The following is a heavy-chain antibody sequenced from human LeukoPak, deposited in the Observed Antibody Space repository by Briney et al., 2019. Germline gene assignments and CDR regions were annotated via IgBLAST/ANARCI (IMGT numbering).Heavy chain of an antibody. D-gene: IGHD3-16*01. V-gene: IGHV3-23*01. CDR1: GFTFSSYA. CDR3: ARDSEPSTFGGVAHFDY. J-gene: IGHJ4*02. Sequence: PGGSLRLSCAASGFTFSSYAMSWVRQAPGKGLEWVSAISGSGGSTYYADSVKGRFTISRDNAKNSLYLQMNSLRAEDTAVYYCARDSEPSTFGGVAHFDYWGQGTLVTVSS. CDR2: ISGSGGST.